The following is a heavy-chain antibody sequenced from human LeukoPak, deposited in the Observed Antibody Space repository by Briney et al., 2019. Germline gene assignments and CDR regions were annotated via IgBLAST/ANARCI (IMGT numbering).Heavy chain of an antibody. CDR2: ISWNSGSI. Sequence: GRSLRLSCAASGFTFDDYAMHWVRQAPGKGLEWVSGISWNSGSIGYADSVKGRFTISRDNAKNSLYLQTNSLRAEDTALYYCAKDVEYSSSPNFDYWGQGTLVTVSS. V-gene: IGHV3-9*01. CDR3: AKDVEYSSSPNFDY. D-gene: IGHD6-6*01. CDR1: GFTFDDYA. J-gene: IGHJ4*02.